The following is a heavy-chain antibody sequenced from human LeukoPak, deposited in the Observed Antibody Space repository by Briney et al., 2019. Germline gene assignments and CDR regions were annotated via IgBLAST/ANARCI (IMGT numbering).Heavy chain of an antibody. J-gene: IGHJ4*02. CDR3: AKDRSYYDILTGYYRIDY. Sequence: GGSLRLSCAASGFTFSSYAMSWVRQAPGKGLEWVSAISGSGGSTYYADSVKGRFTISRDNSKNTLYLQMNSLRAEDTAVYYCAKDRSYYDILTGYYRIDYRGQGTLVTVSS. V-gene: IGHV3-23*01. D-gene: IGHD3-9*01. CDR1: GFTFSSYA. CDR2: ISGSGGST.